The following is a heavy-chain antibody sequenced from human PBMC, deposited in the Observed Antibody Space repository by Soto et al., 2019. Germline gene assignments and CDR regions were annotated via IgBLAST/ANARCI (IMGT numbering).Heavy chain of an antibody. V-gene: IGHV1-46*01. J-gene: IGHJ4*01. CDR3: ARELSGYSRYDLAY. D-gene: IGHD5-12*01. CDR2: INPSGGST. CDR1: GHTLTRYY. Sequence: GASVRGGGKPSGHTLTRYYVHWVRQAPGQGLEWMGIINPSGGSTSYAQKFQGRVTTARDTSTSTVYMELSSLISEDTAVYYCARELSGYSRYDLAYWG.